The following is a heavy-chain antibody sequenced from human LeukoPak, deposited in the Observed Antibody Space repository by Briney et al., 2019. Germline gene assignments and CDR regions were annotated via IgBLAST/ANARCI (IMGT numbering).Heavy chain of an antibody. V-gene: IGHV1-18*01. Sequence: GASVKVSCKASGYTFTSYGISWARQAPGQGLEWMGWISAYNGNTNYAQKLQGRVTMTTDTSTSTAYMELGSLRSDDTAVYYCARGPGNYYGSGSYYDPWGQGTLVTVSS. D-gene: IGHD3-10*01. CDR2: ISAYNGNT. CDR3: ARGPGNYYGSGSYYDP. CDR1: GYTFTSYG. J-gene: IGHJ5*02.